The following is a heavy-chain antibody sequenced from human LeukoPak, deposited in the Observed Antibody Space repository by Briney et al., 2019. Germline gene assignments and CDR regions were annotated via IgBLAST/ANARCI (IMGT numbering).Heavy chain of an antibody. J-gene: IGHJ4*02. CDR1: GCTFSSYA. Sequence: GGSLRLSCAASGCTFSSYAMSWVRQAPGKGLDWVGAISGSGGSTYYADSVKGRFTISRDNSKNTLYLQMSSLRAEDTAIHYCAKDCSSTSCPTSDYWGQGTLVTDSS. V-gene: IGHV3-23*01. CDR3: AKDCSSTSCPTSDY. D-gene: IGHD2-2*01. CDR2: ISGSGGST.